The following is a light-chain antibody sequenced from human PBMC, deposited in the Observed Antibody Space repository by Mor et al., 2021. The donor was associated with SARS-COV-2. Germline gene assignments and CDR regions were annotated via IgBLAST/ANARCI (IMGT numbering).Light chain of an antibody. CDR2: YAS. V-gene: IGKV6-21*01. CDR3: HQSSNLWT. J-gene: IGKJ1*01. CDR1: QSIGSS. Sequence: SQSIGSSLHWYQQKPDQSPKLLIKYASQSVSGVPSRFSGSGSGADFTLTINSLEAEDAATYYCHQSSNLWTFGQGTKVEIK.